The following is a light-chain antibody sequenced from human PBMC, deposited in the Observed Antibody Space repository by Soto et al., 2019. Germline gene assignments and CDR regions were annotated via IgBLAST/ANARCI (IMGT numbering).Light chain of an antibody. CDR1: QSVSSSY. V-gene: IGKV3-20*01. CDR3: QQYGSSPVT. J-gene: IGKJ1*01. Sequence: EIALTQSPGTLSLSPGERATLSCRASQSVSSSYLAWYQQKPGQAPRLLIYGASSRATGIPDRFSGSGSGTDFTLTISRLETEDFAVYYCQQYGSSPVTFGQGTKVDSK. CDR2: GAS.